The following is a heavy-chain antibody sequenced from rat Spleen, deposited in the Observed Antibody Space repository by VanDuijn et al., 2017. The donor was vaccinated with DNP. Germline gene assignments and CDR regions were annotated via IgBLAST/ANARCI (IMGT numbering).Heavy chain of an antibody. V-gene: IGHV3-1*01. J-gene: IGHJ2*01. D-gene: IGHD1-11*01. CDR1: GYSITSNY. CDR3: ARLEFGGYTYYFDY. Sequence: EVQLQESGPGLVTPSQSLSLTCSVTGYSITSNYWAWIRKFPGNKMEWIGHIRNSGSTTYNPSLKSRISITRDTSKNQFFLQLNSVTTEDTATYYCARLEFGGYTYYFDYWGQGVMVTVSS. CDR2: IRNSGST.